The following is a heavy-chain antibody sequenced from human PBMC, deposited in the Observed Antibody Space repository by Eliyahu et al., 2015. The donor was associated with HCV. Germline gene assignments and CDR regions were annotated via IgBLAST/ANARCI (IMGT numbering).Heavy chain of an antibody. CDR3: ARDIAYGGNGWFDP. Sequence: EVQLVESGGGLVQPGGXLRLSCAASGFTFSNYWMHWVRQAPGKGLVWVSRINDDASDTIYADSMKGRFTISRDNAKNTLFLQLDSLRPDDTAVYYCARDIAYGGNGWFDPWGQGTPVIVSS. CDR1: GFTFSNYW. V-gene: IGHV3-74*01. CDR2: INDDASDT. D-gene: IGHD4-23*01. J-gene: IGHJ5*02.